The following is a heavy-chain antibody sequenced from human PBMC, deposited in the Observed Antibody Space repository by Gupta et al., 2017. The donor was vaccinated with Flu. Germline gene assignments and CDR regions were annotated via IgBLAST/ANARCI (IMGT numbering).Heavy chain of an antibody. CDR3: AKDLLLGVVPAGVPHDY. D-gene: IGHD2-2*01. Sequence: VQLLESGGGLVQPGGSLILSCAASGFTFSSSPMSWVRAPPGKGLEWVSAIRGSGGSTYYADSVKGRFTISRDNAKNTLYLQMNSLRAEDTAVYYCAKDLLLGVVPAGVPHDYWGQGTLVTVAA. CDR2: IRGSGGST. V-gene: IGHV3-23*01. J-gene: IGHJ4*02. CDR1: GFTFSSSP.